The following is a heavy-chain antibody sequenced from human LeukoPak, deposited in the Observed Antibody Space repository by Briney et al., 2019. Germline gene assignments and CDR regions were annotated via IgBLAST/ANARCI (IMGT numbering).Heavy chain of an antibody. Sequence: GGSLRLSCAASGFTFSSYWMHWVRQAPGKGMVWVSRINSDGSSTSYADSVKGRFTISKDNAKNTLYLQMNSLRAEDTAVYYCARDTYGDYDRFSWFDPWGQGTLVTVSS. V-gene: IGHV3-74*01. D-gene: IGHD4-17*01. J-gene: IGHJ5*02. CDR2: INSDGSST. CDR1: GFTFSSYW. CDR3: ARDTYGDYDRFSWFDP.